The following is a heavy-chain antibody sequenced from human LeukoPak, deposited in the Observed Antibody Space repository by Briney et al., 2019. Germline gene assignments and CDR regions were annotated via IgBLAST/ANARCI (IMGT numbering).Heavy chain of an antibody. CDR2: TIPMFRTA. V-gene: IGHV1-69*06. D-gene: IGHD3-3*01. CDR1: DYTFTSYA. Sequence: ASVKVSCKASDYTFTSYAISWVRQAPGQGLEWMGGTIPMFRTANYAQKFQGRVTITADKSTSTAYMELSSLRSEDTAVYYCARDRYYDFWSGSHYFDYWGQGTLVTVSS. J-gene: IGHJ4*02. CDR3: ARDRYYDFWSGSHYFDY.